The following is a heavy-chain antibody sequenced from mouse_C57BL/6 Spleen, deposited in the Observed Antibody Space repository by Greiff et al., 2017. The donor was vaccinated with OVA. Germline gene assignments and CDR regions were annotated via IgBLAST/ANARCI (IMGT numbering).Heavy chain of an antibody. Sequence: LMESGPELVKPGASVKISCKASGYTFTDYYINWVKQRPGQGLEWIGWIYPGSGNTKYNEKFKGKATLTVDTSSSTAYMQLSSLTSEDSAVDFCARGGLRRGYYYAMDYWGQGTSVTVSS. V-gene: IGHV1-84*01. CDR1: GYTFTDYY. D-gene: IGHD2-4*01. CDR3: ARGGLRRGYYYAMDY. CDR2: IYPGSGNT. J-gene: IGHJ4*01.